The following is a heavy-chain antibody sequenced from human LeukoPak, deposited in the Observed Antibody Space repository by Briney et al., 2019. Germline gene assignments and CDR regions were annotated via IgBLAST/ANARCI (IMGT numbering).Heavy chain of an antibody. Sequence: SETLSLTCAVYGGSFSGYYWSWIRQPPGKGLEWIGEINHSGSTNYNPSLKSRVTISVDTSKNQFSLKLSSVTAADTAVYYCARRRLRSDYYYGMDVWGQGTTVTVSS. J-gene: IGHJ6*02. V-gene: IGHV4-34*01. CDR3: ARRRLRSDYYYGMDV. CDR1: GGSFSGYY. CDR2: INHSGST. D-gene: IGHD4-17*01.